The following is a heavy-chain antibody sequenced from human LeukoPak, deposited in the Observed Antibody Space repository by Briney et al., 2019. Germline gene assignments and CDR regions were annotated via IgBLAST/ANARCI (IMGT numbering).Heavy chain of an antibody. V-gene: IGHV3-30*02. Sequence: GGSLRLSCAASGFTFSSYGMHWVRQAPGKGLEWVVFIRYDGSNKYYADSVKGRFTISRDNSKNTLYLQMNSLRAEDTAVYYCAKDSGWSRNFDHWGQGTLVTVSS. CDR3: AKDSGWSRNFDH. J-gene: IGHJ4*02. CDR2: IRYDGSNK. D-gene: IGHD6-19*01. CDR1: GFTFSSYG.